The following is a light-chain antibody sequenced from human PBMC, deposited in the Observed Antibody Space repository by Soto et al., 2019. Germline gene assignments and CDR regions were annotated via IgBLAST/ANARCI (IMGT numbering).Light chain of an antibody. CDR3: QQYNSWPLT. J-gene: IGKJ5*01. CDR1: QSIRNT. V-gene: IGKV3-15*01. CDR2: AAS. Sequence: EIVITPSPATRSGSPAEAATRSCRASQSIRNTSAWYQQKPGQTPRLLFYAASTRATGVPARFSGSGSGTECTLSITSLQSEDVSVYCCQQYNSWPLTLGGGTRLEIK.